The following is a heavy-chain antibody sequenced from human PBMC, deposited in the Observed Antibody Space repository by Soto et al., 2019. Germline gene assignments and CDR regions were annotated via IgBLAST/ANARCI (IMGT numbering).Heavy chain of an antibody. J-gene: IGHJ6*02. V-gene: IGHV5-10-1*01. Sequence: PGESLKISCKGSGYSFTSYWISWVRQMPGKGLEWMGRIDPSDSYTNYSPSFQGHVTISADKSISTAYLQWSSLKASDTAMYYCARHQVEGGYYYYGMDVWDQGTTVTVS. D-gene: IGHD2-15*01. CDR1: GYSFTSYW. CDR2: IDPSDSYT. CDR3: ARHQVEGGYYYYGMDV.